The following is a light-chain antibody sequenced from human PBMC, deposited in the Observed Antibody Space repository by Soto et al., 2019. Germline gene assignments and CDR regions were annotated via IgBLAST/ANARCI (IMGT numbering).Light chain of an antibody. J-gene: IGKJ1*01. Sequence: EIVMTQSPATLSVSPGERATLGCRASQSVSSDLAWYQQKPGQAPRLLIYGASSRATGIPDRFSGSGSGTDFTLTISRLEPEDFAVYYCQPYGSSRTFGQGTKVDIK. CDR2: GAS. V-gene: IGKV3-20*01. CDR3: QPYGSSRT. CDR1: QSVSSD.